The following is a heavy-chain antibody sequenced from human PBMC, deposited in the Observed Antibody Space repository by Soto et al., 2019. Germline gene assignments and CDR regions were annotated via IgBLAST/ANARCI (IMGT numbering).Heavy chain of an antibody. J-gene: IGHJ4*02. CDR2: ISGSGGST. CDR3: AKGGDYYYDSSGYGY. Sequence: EVQLLESGGGLVQPGGSLRLSCAASGFTFSSYAMSWVRQAPGKGLEWVSAISGSGGSTYYADSVKGRFTISRDNSKNTLYLQMNSLRAEDTAIYYCAKGGDYYYDSSGYGYWGQGTLVTVSS. D-gene: IGHD3-22*01. V-gene: IGHV3-23*01. CDR1: GFTFSSYA.